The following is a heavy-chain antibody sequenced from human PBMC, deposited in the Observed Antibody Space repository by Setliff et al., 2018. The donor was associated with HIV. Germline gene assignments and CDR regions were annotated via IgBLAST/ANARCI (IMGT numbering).Heavy chain of an antibody. D-gene: IGHD2-21*01. J-gene: IGHJ4*02. Sequence: ASETLSLTCAVYGAPFNGYYWAWIRQSPAKGLEWIGEIYHSGIVNYSPSLMRRATISADTSKNQFSLRLSSVTAADTALYFCTRAQIAAPRPFDYWGQGTLVTVSS. CDR3: TRAQIAAPRPFDY. CDR2: IYHSGIV. V-gene: IGHV4-34*01. CDR1: GAPFNGYY.